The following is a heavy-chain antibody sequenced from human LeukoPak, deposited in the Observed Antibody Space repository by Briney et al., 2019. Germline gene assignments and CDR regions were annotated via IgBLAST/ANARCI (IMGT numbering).Heavy chain of an antibody. V-gene: IGHV1-2*02. CDR3: ARDNRVVAARWLDY. CDR2: INPNSGGT. Sequence: AASVTVSCKASGYTFTGYYMHWVRQAPGQGLEWMGWINPNSGGTNYAQTFQGRVTMTRDTSISTAYMELSRLRSDDTAVYYCARDNRVVAARWLDYWGQGTLVTVSS. D-gene: IGHD2-15*01. CDR1: GYTFTGYY. J-gene: IGHJ4*02.